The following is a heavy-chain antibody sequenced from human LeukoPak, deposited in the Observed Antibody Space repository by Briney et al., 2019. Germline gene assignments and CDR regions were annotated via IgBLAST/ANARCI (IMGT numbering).Heavy chain of an antibody. J-gene: IGHJ5*02. CDR2: ISYDGSNK. CDR3: TIHMYDGYEGSSDTTMTRSP. V-gene: IGHV3-30*03. Sequence: PGRSLRLSCAASGFTFSNYGTHWVRQAPGKGLGWVAFISYDGSNKYYADSVKGRFTISRDNAKNSLYLQMNSLRAEDTAVYYCTIHMYDGYEGSSDTTMTRSPWGQGTLVTVSS. CDR1: GFTFSNYG. D-gene: IGHD5-18*01.